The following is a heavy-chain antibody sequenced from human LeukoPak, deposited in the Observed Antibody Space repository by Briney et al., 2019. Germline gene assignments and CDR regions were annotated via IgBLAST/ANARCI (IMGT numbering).Heavy chain of an antibody. CDR3: ARGAIAALYYYYMDV. V-gene: IGHV4-61*02. D-gene: IGHD6-25*01. CDR2: IYTSGST. J-gene: IGHJ6*03. Sequence: SETLSLTCTVSGNSISSGDNYWSWIRQPAGKGLEWIGRIYTSGSTNYNPSLKSRATISGDTSKNQFSLKLSSVTAADTAVYYCARGAIAALYYYYMDVWGKGTTVTVSS. CDR1: GNSISSGDNY.